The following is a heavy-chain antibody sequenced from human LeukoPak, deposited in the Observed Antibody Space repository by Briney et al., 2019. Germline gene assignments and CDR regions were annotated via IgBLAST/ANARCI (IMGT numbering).Heavy chain of an antibody. Sequence: PSETLSLTCTVSGGSLSSYYWSWLRQPPGKELEGIGYIYYSWSTNYNPSRKSRVTISVDTSKNQFSLKLSSVTAADTAVYYCARVVVPAAMDDYYYYYMDVWGKGTTVTVSS. CDR3: ARVVVPAAMDDYYYYYMDV. CDR1: GGSLSSYY. D-gene: IGHD2-2*01. J-gene: IGHJ6*03. V-gene: IGHV4-59*01. CDR2: IYYSWST.